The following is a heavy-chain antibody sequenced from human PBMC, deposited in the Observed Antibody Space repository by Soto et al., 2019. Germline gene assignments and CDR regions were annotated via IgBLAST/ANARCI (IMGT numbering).Heavy chain of an antibody. CDR1: GYTFTSYA. D-gene: IGHD4-17*01. Sequence: QVQLVQSGAEVKKPGASVKVSCKASGYTFTSYAMHWVRQAPGQRLEWMGWINAGNGNTKYSQKFQGRVTITRDTSASTAYMELSSLRSEDTAVYSCARDKKHDYGDYSDYWGQGTLVTVSS. J-gene: IGHJ4*02. CDR3: ARDKKHDYGDYSDY. V-gene: IGHV1-3*01. CDR2: INAGNGNT.